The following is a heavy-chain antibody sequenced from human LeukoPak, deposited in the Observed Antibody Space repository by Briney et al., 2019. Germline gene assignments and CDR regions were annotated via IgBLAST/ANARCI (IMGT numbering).Heavy chain of an antibody. V-gene: IGHV4-4*07. Sequence: SETLSPTCTVSGGSISSYYWSWIRQPAGKGLEWIGRIYTSGSTNYNPSLKSRVTMSVDTSKNQFSLKLSSVTAADTAVYYCARNTGYCTNGVCFDDLDYWGQGTLVTVSS. CDR3: ARNTGYCTNGVCFDDLDY. CDR2: IYTSGST. D-gene: IGHD2-8*01. CDR1: GGSISSYY. J-gene: IGHJ4*02.